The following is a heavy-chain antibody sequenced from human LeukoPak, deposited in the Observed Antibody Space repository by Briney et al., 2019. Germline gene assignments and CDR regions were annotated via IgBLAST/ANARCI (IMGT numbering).Heavy chain of an antibody. CDR2: INPNSGGT. V-gene: IGHV1-2*02. Sequence: ASVKVSCKASGYTFTSYGISWVRQAPGQGLEWMGWINPNSGGTNYAQKFQGRVTMTRDTSTSTAYMELSRLRSDDTAVYYCARAERCYYDSSGYYCHAFDIWGQGTMVTVSS. CDR3: ARAERCYYDSSGYYCHAFDI. D-gene: IGHD3-22*01. J-gene: IGHJ3*02. CDR1: GYTFTSYG.